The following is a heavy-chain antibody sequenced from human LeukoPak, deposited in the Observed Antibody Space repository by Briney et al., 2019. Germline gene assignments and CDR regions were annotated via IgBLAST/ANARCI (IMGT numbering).Heavy chain of an antibody. D-gene: IGHD3-9*01. CDR1: GGSISSGVYY. CDR3: ARASTVLRYFV. J-gene: IGHJ4*02. V-gene: IGHV4-31*03. CDR2: IYYSGSN. Sequence: PSQTLSLTCTVSGGSISSGVYYWGWIRQHPGKGLEWIWYIYYSGSNDYNPYIKSRVTILVETSKNQFSRKLSSVPAADTAVYYCARASTVLRYFVWRQETLVSV.